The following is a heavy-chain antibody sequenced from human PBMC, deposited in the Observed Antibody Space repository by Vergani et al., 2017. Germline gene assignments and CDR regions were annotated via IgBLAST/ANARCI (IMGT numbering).Heavy chain of an antibody. D-gene: IGHD3-22*01. CDR3: ARANYYYDSSGLSVGAFDI. CDR1: GGTFSSYA. V-gene: IGHV1-69*01. CDR2: IIPIFGTA. Sequence: QVQLVQSGAEVKKPGSSVKVSCKASGGTFSSYAISWVRQAPGQGLEWMGGIIPIFGTANYAQKFQGRVTITADESTSTAYMELSSLRSEDTAVYYCARANYYYDSSGLSVGAFDIWGQGTMVTGSS. J-gene: IGHJ3*02.